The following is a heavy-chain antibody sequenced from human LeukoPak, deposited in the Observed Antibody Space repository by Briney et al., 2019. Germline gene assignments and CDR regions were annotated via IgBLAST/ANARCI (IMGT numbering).Heavy chain of an antibody. V-gene: IGHV4-4*09. CDR3: ARVRWDSRFFDS. D-gene: IGHD1-26*01. J-gene: IGHJ4*02. Sequence: SETLSLTCTVSGGSISSYYWSWIRQPPGKGLEWIVSMYHGGSTYYNPSFKSRFTQSVDTSKNQFSLNLTSVTATDTAVYYCARVRWDSRFFDSWGQGILVTVSS. CDR2: MYHGGST. CDR1: GGSISSYY.